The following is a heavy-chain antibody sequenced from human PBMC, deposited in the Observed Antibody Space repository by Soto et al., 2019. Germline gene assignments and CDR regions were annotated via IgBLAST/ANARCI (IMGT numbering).Heavy chain of an antibody. CDR3: ARESVEGSGLFVDYFDM. Sequence: GASVKVSCKASGYTFNSYYMHWVRQAPGQGLEWMGTIIPKDGSTNYAQKFQGRVTMTRDTSTSTVYMELNSLRSEDMAVYYCARESVEGSGLFVDYFDMWGQGTLVTVSS. D-gene: IGHD6-19*01. J-gene: IGHJ4*02. CDR2: IIPKDGST. CDR1: GYTFNSYY. V-gene: IGHV1-46*02.